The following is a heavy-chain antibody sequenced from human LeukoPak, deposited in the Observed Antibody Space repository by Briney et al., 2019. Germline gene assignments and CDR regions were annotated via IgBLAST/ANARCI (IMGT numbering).Heavy chain of an antibody. D-gene: IGHD6-13*01. CDR2: ISSTSSYI. V-gene: IGHV3-21*01. CDR1: GFTFSNYN. CDR3: AKVISSSWPPFFDS. Sequence: PGGSLRLSCAASGFTFSNYNMNWVRQAPGKGLEWVSSISSTSSYIYYADSVKGRFTISRDNAKNSLYLQMNSLRAEDTAVYYCAKVISSSWPPFFDSWGQGTLVTVSS. J-gene: IGHJ4*02.